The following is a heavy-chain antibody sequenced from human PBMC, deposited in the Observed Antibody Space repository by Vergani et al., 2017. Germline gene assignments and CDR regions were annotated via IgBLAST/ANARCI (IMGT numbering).Heavy chain of an antibody. D-gene: IGHD3-16*01. CDR2: IIPILGIP. J-gene: IGHJ6*02. V-gene: IGHV1-69*08. Sequence: QVQLVQSGAEVKKPGSSVKVPCKASGGTFSSYTVTWVRQAPGQGLEWMGRIIPILGIPNYAQKLQGRVTITADKSTNTAYMELSSLRSEDTAVYYCARDRGTRTYGLDVWGQGTTVTVSS. CDR3: ARDRGTRTYGLDV. CDR1: GGTFSSYT.